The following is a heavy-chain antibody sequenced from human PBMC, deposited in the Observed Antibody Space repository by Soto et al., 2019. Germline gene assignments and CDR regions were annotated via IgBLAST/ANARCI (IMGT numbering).Heavy chain of an antibody. Sequence: GGSLRLSCAASGFTFSNFAMSWVRQAPGKGLEWVSAISGSGTSTYDADSVKGRFSISRDNSKNTLYLQMNSLRAEDTAVYYCAKDRKSGSGWYWDYWGQGTQVTVCS. CDR2: ISGSGTST. V-gene: IGHV3-23*01. J-gene: IGHJ4*02. CDR3: AKDRKSGSGWYWDY. CDR1: GFTFSNFA. D-gene: IGHD6-19*01.